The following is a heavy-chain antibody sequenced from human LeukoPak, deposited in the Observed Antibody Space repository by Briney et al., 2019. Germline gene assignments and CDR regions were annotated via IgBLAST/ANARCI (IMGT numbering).Heavy chain of an antibody. CDR3: AKVGRHGHSSYQRGYIDF. CDR1: GFTCSYCD. D-gene: IGHD2-15*01. V-gene: IGHV3-30*02. Sequence: GGSLRLSCAAPGFTCSYCDMHWLRQAPGKGLEWVAFIQYSGSKKYYVDSVEGRFTISRDNSKNTLYVQMNSLRTEDTAVYYCAKVGRHGHSSYQRGYIDFWGQGTLVTVSS. J-gene: IGHJ4*02. CDR2: IQYSGSKK.